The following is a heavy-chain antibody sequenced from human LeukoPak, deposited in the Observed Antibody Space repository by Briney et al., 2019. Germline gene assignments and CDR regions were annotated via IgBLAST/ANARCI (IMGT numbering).Heavy chain of an antibody. V-gene: IGHV3-66*01. J-gene: IGHJ4*02. D-gene: IGHD2-15*01. Sequence: PGGSLRLSCVASGFIVSSNYMSWVRQAPGKGLEWVSVIYSGGTTYYADSVKGRFTISRDNSKNTLYLQMNSLRAEDTAVYYCASTQRGDYFDYWGQGTLVTVSS. CDR3: ASTQRGDYFDY. CDR2: IYSGGTT. CDR1: GFIVSSNY.